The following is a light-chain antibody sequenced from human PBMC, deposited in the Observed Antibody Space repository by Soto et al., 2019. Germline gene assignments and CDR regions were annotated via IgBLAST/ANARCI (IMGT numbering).Light chain of an antibody. V-gene: IGLV2-14*01. CDR2: DVS. J-gene: IGLJ1*01. Sequence: QSALTQPASVSGSSGQSITISCTGTSSDVGGYNYVSWYQQHQGKAPKLMIYDVSNRPSGVSNRFSGSKSGNTASLTISGLQAEDEADYYCISYTSSSTLDVFGTGTQLTVL. CDR1: SSDVGGYNY. CDR3: ISYTSSSTLDV.